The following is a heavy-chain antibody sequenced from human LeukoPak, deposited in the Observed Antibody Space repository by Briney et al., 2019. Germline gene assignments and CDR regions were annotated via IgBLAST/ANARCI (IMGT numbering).Heavy chain of an antibody. CDR1: GFTFTSHA. D-gene: IGHD3-10*01. Sequence: GGSLRLSCAASGFTFTSHAMSWVRQAPGKGLEWVSVISGSGGSTYYADSVKGRFTISRDNSKNTLYLQMNSLRPEDTAVYYCAKEAAYYGSGSYGFDYWGQGTLVTVSS. J-gene: IGHJ4*02. V-gene: IGHV3-23*01. CDR2: ISGSGGST. CDR3: AKEAAYYGSGSYGFDY.